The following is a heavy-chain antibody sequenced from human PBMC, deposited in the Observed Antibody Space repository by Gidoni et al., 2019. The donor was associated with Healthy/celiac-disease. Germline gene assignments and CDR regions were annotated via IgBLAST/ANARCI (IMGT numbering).Heavy chain of an antibody. CDR2: ISSNGGST. J-gene: IGHJ3*02. V-gene: IGHV3-64*01. CDR3: ARAWGAAAFDI. Sequence: EVQLVESGGGLVQPGGSLRLSCAASGFTFSSYAMHWVRQAPGKGLEYVSAISSNGGSTYYANSVKGRFTISRDNSKNTLYLQMGSLRAEDMAVYYCARAWGAAAFDIWGQGTMVTVSS. D-gene: IGHD1-26*01. CDR1: GFTFSSYA.